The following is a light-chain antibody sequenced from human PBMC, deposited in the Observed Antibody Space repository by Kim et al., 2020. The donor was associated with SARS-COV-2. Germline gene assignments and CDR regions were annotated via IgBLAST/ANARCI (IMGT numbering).Light chain of an antibody. CDR2: EDN. J-gene: IGLJ2*01. CDR1: AGSIASNY. V-gene: IGLV6-57*03. CDR3: QSYDSSNPVV. Sequence: TLTIACTRSAGSIASNYVQWYQLRPGSAPTTVIYEDNQRPSGVPDRFSGSIDSSSNSASLTISGLKTEDEADYYCQSYDSSNPVVFGGGTQLTVL.